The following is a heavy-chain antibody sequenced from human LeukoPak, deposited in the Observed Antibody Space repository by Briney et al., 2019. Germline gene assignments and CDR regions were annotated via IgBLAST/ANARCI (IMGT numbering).Heavy chain of an antibody. CDR2: INAGNGNT. D-gene: IGHD5-18*01. CDR3: AREPSARKGYSYGRNNWFDP. Sequence: GASVKVSCTASGYTFTSYAMHWVRQAPGQRLEWMGWINAGNGNTKYSQKFQGRVTITRDTSASTAYMELSSLRSEDTAVYYCAREPSARKGYSYGRNNWFDPWGQGTLVTVSS. J-gene: IGHJ5*02. V-gene: IGHV1-3*01. CDR1: GYTFTSYA.